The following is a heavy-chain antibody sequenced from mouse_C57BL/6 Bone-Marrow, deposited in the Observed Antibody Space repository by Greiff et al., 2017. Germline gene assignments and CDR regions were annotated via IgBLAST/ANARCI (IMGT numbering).Heavy chain of an antibody. V-gene: IGHV14-4*01. Sequence: VQLQQSGAELVRPGASVKLSCTASGFNIKDDYMHWVKQRPEQGLEWIGWIDPENGDTEYASKFQGKATITADTSSNTASLQLSSLTSEDTAVYYCTTVYYYGSSPYYFDYWGQGTTLTVSS. CDR1: GFNIKDDY. CDR2: IDPENGDT. CDR3: TTVYYYGSSPYYFDY. J-gene: IGHJ2*01. D-gene: IGHD1-1*01.